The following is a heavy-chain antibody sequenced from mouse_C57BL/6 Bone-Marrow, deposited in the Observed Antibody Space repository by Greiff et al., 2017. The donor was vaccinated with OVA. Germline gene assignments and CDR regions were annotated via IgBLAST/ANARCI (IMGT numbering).Heavy chain of an antibody. CDR1: GYTFTSYW. D-gene: IGHD2-3*01. CDR2: IYPSDSET. V-gene: IGHV1-61*01. Sequence: QVQLQQPGAELVKPGASVKMSCKASGYTFTSYWMDWVKQRPGQGLEWIGNIYPSDSETHYNQKFKDKATLTVDKSSSTAYMQLSSLTSEDSAVYYCARWGYFFAYWGQGTLVTVSA. J-gene: IGHJ3*01. CDR3: ARWGYFFAY.